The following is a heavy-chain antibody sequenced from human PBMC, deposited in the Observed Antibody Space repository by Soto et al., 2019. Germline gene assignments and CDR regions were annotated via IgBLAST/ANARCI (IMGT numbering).Heavy chain of an antibody. V-gene: IGHV3-23*01. CDR3: AKTRPRTMIVVVIIPYFDY. J-gene: IGHJ4*02. CDR2: ISGSGGST. CDR1: GFTFSSYA. Sequence: GGSLRLSCAASGFTFSSYAMSWARQAPGKGLEWVSAISGSGGSTYYADSVKGRLTISRDNSKNTLYLQMNSLRAEDTAVYYCAKTRPRTMIVVVIIPYFDYWGQGTLVTVSS. D-gene: IGHD3-22*01.